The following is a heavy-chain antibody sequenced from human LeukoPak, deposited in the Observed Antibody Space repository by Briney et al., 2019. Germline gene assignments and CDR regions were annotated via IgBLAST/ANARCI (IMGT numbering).Heavy chain of an antibody. J-gene: IGHJ4*02. CDR2: ISYDENNQ. D-gene: IGHD1-7*01. CDR1: GFTFSSYA. Sequence: PGGSLRLSCAASGFTFSSYAMHWVRQAPGRGPEWVAVISYDENNQYYTDSVKGRFTISGDNSKNTLFLQMNSLRAEDTALYYCARARNWNYQTPFDYWGQGTLVTVSS. V-gene: IGHV3-30-3*01. CDR3: ARARNWNYQTPFDY.